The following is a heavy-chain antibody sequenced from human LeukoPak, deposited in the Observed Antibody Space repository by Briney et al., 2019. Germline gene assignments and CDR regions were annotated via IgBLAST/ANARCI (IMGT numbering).Heavy chain of an antibody. V-gene: IGHV4-39*07. CDR3: ARDIVVVDNNWFDP. Sequence: SETLSLTCTVSGGFITSSNSHWGWIRQPPGKGLEWVGTIYYSGSTYYKSSLKSRVTISVDTSKNQFSLKLSSVTAADTAVYYCARDIVVVDNNWFDPWGQGTLVTVSS. CDR2: IYYSGST. J-gene: IGHJ5*02. D-gene: IGHD2-15*01. CDR1: GGFITSSNSH.